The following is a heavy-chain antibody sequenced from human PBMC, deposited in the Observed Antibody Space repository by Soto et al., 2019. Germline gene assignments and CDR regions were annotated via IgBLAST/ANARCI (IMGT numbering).Heavy chain of an antibody. J-gene: IGHJ6*02. V-gene: IGHV1-2*02. CDR2: INPKSGDT. CDR3: ARGGRHSDYYYYYGMDV. CDR1: GYPFSDYY. D-gene: IGHD6-25*01. Sequence: ASVKVSCKASGYPFSDYYMHWVRQAPGQGLEWMAWINPKSGDTHYAQKFQDRVTMTRDTSTSTVYMELSSLRSEDTAVYYCARGGRHSDYYYYYGMDVWGQGTTVTVSS.